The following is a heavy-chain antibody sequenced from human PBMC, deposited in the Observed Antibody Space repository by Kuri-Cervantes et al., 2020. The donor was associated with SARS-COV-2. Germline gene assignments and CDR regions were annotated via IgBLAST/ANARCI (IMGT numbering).Heavy chain of an antibody. CDR3: ARSGDEDRAMVYYYYYGMDV. CDR1: GYTFTNYS. CDR2: SIPLCGTA. J-gene: IGHJ6*02. Sequence: SVKVSCKASGYTFTNYSIHWVRQAPGQGLEWMGGSIPLCGTANYAQKFQGRVTITADESTSTAYMELSSLRSEDTAVYYCARSGDEDRAMVYYYYYGMDVWGQGTTVTVSS. V-gene: IGHV1-69*13. D-gene: IGHD5-18*01.